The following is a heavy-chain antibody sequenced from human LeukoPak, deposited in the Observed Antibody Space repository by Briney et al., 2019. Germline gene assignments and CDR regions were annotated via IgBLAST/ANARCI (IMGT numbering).Heavy chain of an antibody. D-gene: IGHD2-15*01. Sequence: GRSLRLSCAASGLTFGSYGMHWVRQAPGKGLEWVAVISYHGSNKYYADSVKGRFTISRDNPKNTLYLQMNSLRAEDTAVYYCAKGRAAHYYFAMDVWGQGTTVTVSS. J-gene: IGHJ6*02. CDR2: ISYHGSNK. V-gene: IGHV3-30*18. CDR3: AKGRAAHYYFAMDV. CDR1: GLTFGSYG.